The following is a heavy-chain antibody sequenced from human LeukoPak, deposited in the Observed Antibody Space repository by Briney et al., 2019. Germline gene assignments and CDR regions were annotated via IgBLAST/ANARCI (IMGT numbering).Heavy chain of an antibody. CDR2: IYSGGST. D-gene: IGHD2/OR15-2a*01. V-gene: IGHV3-66*01. Sequence: GGSLRLSCAASGFTVNNYYMNWVRQTPGKGLEWVSVIYSGGSTNYADSVKGRFTISRDNSKNTLYLQMNSLRVEDTAVYYCARGHNRYYFDYWGQGTLVTVSS. CDR1: GFTVNNYY. J-gene: IGHJ4*02. CDR3: ARGHNRYYFDY.